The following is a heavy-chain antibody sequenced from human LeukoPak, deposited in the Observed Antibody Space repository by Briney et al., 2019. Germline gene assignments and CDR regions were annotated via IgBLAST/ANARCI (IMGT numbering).Heavy chain of an antibody. V-gene: IGHV1-2*02. J-gene: IGHJ5*02. CDR3: ARALSSSWESPSYWFDP. D-gene: IGHD2-15*01. Sequence: ASVKVSCKASGYTFTGYYMHWVRHAPGQGLECMGWINLNSGGTDSAQKFQGRVTMTWDTSISTAYMELNRLKSDDTAVYYCARALSSSWESPSYWFDPWGQGTLVIVSS. CDR1: GYTFTGYY. CDR2: INLNSGGT.